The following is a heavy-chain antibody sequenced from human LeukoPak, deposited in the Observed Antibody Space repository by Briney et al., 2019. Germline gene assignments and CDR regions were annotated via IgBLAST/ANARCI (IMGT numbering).Heavy chain of an antibody. CDR2: INSDGSST. V-gene: IGHV3-74*01. D-gene: IGHD6-13*01. Sequence: PGGSLRLSCAASGFTFSSYAMSWVRQAPGKGLVWVSRINSDGSSTSYADSVKGRFTISRDNAKNTLYLQMNSLRAEDTAVYYCARDQRRGYSSSWDYYYGMDVWGQGTTVTVSS. CDR1: GFTFSSYA. CDR3: ARDQRRGYSSSWDYYYGMDV. J-gene: IGHJ6*02.